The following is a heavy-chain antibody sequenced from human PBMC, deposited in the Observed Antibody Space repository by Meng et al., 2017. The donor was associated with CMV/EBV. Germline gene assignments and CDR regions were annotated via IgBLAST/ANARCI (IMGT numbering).Heavy chain of an antibody. Sequence: GGSLRLSCAASGFTFSSYAMSWVRQAPGKGLEWVSAISGSGGSTYYADSVKGRFTISRDNSKKTLYLQMNSLRAEDTAVYYCAKGGSSGWIGRYWGQGTLVTVSS. D-gene: IGHD6-19*01. CDR3: AKGGSSGWIGRY. CDR1: GFTFSSYA. J-gene: IGHJ4*02. CDR2: ISGSGGST. V-gene: IGHV3-23*01.